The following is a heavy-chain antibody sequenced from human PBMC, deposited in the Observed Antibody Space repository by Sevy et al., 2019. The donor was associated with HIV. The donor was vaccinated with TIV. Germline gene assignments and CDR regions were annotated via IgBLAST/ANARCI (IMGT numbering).Heavy chain of an antibody. Sequence: ASVKVSCKASGGTFSSFAISWVRQAPGQGLEWMGGIIPIFGTANYAQKFQGRVTITADESTSTAYMELSSLRSEDTAVHYCASEGIAARYGMDVWGQGTTVTVSS. CDR1: GGTFSSFA. V-gene: IGHV1-69*13. CDR3: ASEGIAARYGMDV. J-gene: IGHJ6*02. CDR2: IIPIFGTA. D-gene: IGHD6-13*01.